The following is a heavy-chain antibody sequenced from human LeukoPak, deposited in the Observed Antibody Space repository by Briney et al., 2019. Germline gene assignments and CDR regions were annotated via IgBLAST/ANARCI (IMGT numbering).Heavy chain of an antibody. CDR1: GFTFNNYW. J-gene: IGHJ4*02. CDR3: AREDYYDSSDYFDY. V-gene: IGHV3-74*01. Sequence: GGSLRLSCAASGFTFNNYWMHWVRQAPGKGLVWVSGINSDGSSATYADSVKGRFTISRDNAKNSLYLQMNSLRAEDTAVYYCAREDYYDSSDYFDYWGQGTLVTVSS. D-gene: IGHD3-22*01. CDR2: INSDGSSA.